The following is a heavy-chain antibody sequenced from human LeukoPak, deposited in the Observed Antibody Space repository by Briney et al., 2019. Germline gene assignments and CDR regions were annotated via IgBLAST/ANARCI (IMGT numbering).Heavy chain of an antibody. V-gene: IGHV1-69*13. CDR2: TIPIFGTA. Sequence: ASVKVSCKASGGTFSSYAISWVRQAPGQGLEWMGGTIPIFGTANYAQKFQGRVTITADESTSTAYMELSSLRSEDTAVYYCARPDDCSGGSCYSRHAFDIWGQGTMVTVSS. D-gene: IGHD2-15*01. J-gene: IGHJ3*02. CDR1: GGTFSSYA. CDR3: ARPDDCSGGSCYSRHAFDI.